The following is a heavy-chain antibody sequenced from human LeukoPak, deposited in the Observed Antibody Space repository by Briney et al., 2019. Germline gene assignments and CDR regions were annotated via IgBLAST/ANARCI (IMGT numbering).Heavy chain of an antibody. V-gene: IGHV1-69*05. Sequence: GASVKVSCKASGGTFSRSAISWVGQAPGQGLEWMGGIIPSGGSTTYAQKFQGRVTLTRDMSTSTDYLELSSLRSEDTAVYYCARDNSVRDEAWWFNPWGQGTLVTVSS. CDR1: GGTFSRSA. D-gene: IGHD5-24*01. CDR3: ARDNSVRDEAWWFNP. CDR2: IIPSGGST. J-gene: IGHJ5*02.